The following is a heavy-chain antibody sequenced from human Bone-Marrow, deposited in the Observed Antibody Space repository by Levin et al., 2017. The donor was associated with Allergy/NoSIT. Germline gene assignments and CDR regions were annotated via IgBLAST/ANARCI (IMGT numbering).Heavy chain of an antibody. CDR1: GFTFDDYT. J-gene: IGHJ4*02. V-gene: IGHV3-43*01. CDR2: ISWDGGST. D-gene: IGHD3-16*01. CDR3: AKVSPEGGLDY. Sequence: GESLKISCAASGFTFDDYTMHWVRQAPGKGLEWVSLISWDGGSTYYADSVKGRFTISRDNSKNSLYLQMNSLRTEDTALYYCAKVSPEGGLDYWGQGTLVTVSS.